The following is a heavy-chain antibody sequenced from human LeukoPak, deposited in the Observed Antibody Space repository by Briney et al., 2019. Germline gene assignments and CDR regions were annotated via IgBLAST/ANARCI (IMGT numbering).Heavy chain of an antibody. J-gene: IGHJ4*02. V-gene: IGHV4-34*01. CDR1: GGSFSGYY. CDR3: ARGGQWEHRSNVDY. CDR2: INHSGST. D-gene: IGHD1-26*01. Sequence: SETLSLTCAVYGGSFSGYYWGWIRQPPGKGLEWIGEINHSGSTNYNPSLKSRVTISVDTSKNQFSLKLSSVTAADTAVYYCARGGQWEHRSNVDYWGQGTLVTVSS.